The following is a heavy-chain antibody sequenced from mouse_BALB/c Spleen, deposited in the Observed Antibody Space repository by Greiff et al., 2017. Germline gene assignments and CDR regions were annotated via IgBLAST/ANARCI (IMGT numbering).Heavy chain of an antibody. D-gene: IGHD6-1*01. CDR2: ISSGGST. CDR3: ARGSDHLAWFAY. Sequence: EVMLVESGGGLVKPGGSLKLSCAASGFTFSSYAMSWVRQTPEKRLEWVASISSGGSTYYPDSVKGRFTISRDNARNILYLQMSSLRSEDTAMYYCARGSDHLAWFAYWGQGTLVTVSA. V-gene: IGHV5-6-5*01. CDR1: GFTFSSYA. J-gene: IGHJ3*01.